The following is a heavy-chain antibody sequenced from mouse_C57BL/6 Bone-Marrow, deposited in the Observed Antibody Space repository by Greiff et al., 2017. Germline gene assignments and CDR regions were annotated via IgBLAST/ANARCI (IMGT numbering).Heavy chain of an antibody. CDR3: ARAYYDSWFAY. D-gene: IGHD2-4*01. Sequence: EVQLQQSGPVLVKPGASVKMSCKASGYTFTDYYMNWVKQSHGKSLEWIGVINPYNGGTSYNQKFKGKATLTVDKSSSTAYMGLNSLTSEDSAVYYCARAYYDSWFAYWGQGTLVTVSA. CDR2: INPYNGGT. J-gene: IGHJ3*01. V-gene: IGHV1-19*01. CDR1: GYTFTDYY.